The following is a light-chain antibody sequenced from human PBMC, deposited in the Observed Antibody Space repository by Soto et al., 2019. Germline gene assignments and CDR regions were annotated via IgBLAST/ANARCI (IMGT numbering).Light chain of an antibody. CDR2: DVS. J-gene: IGLJ1*01. CDR1: SSDVGGYNY. V-gene: IGLV2-14*03. CDR3: CSYRTXNXRXIV. Sequence: QSALTQPASVSGSPGQSITISCAGTSSDVGGYNYISWYQHHPGKAPKLMIYDVSNRPSGVSNRLSGSKSGNTASLSISGLQPEDEAXYYXCSYRTXNXRXIVCGTGTKVXVL.